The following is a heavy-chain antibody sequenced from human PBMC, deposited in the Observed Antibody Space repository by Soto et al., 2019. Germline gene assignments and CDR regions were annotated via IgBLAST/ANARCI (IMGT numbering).Heavy chain of an antibody. V-gene: IGHV3-43*01. D-gene: IGHD4-17*01. CDR3: AKDTSWTIDY. J-gene: IGHJ4*02. CDR1: GFTFHDHT. CDR2: INWDGTNI. Sequence: GGSLRLSCAASGFTFHDHTMHWVRHAPGKGLEWVSLINWDGTNIYYADSVKGRFTISRDNSKNSLYLQMNSLRTEDTALYYCAKDTSWTIDYWGRGTLVTVSS.